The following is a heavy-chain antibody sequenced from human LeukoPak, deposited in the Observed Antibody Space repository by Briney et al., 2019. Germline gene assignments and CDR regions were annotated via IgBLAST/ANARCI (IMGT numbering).Heavy chain of an antibody. Sequence: GGSLRLSCAASGLTISNTWVTWVSQAPGKGLDWVGRSKSETNGGTTDYAAPVRGRFTISRDDSKNTLYLQMNSLKIEDTAVYYCTAAGQTGGQGTLVTVSS. CDR3: TAAGQT. CDR1: GLTISNTW. J-gene: IGHJ4*02. D-gene: IGHD1-1*01. V-gene: IGHV3-15*01. CDR2: SKSETNGGTT.